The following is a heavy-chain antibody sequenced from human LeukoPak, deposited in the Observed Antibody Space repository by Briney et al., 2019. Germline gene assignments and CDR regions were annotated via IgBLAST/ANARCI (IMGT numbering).Heavy chain of an antibody. CDR2: ISYDGNYK. Sequence: GTSLRLSCAASGFTFSSYAIHWVRQAPGKGLEWVSVISYDGNYKYYADSVTGRFTVSRDDSQSMLFLQMNSLRPEDTAVYYCARESGSSGYYYFDYWGQGTLVTVSS. V-gene: IGHV3-30-3*01. J-gene: IGHJ4*02. CDR1: GFTFSSYA. D-gene: IGHD3-22*01. CDR3: ARESGSSGYYYFDY.